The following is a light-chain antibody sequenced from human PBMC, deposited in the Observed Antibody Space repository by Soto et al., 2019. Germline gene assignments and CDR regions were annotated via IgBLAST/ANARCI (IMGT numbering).Light chain of an antibody. CDR3: QQYSSRWT. CDR2: AAT. CDR1: QSISSY. J-gene: IGKJ1*01. Sequence: DIQMTQSPSSLSASVGDRVTIPCRASQSISSYMNWYQHKPGKAPNLLIYAATTLQSGVPSRFSCSGSGTDFTLSISRLEPEDFAVYYCQQYSSRWTFGQGTKVDIK. V-gene: IGKV1-39*01.